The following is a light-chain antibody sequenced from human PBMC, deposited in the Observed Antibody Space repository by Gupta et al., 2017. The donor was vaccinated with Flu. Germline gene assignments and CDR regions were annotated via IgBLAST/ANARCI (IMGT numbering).Light chain of an antibody. V-gene: IGKV1-12*01. CDR3: QQTDKVART. J-gene: IGKJ1*01. Sequence: DIPMTQSPSYLSASVGDRVTITCRASQGIGTWLGWYQQKPGQAPRLLMFTASTLQSGVPSRFSGSGSGTDFTLTITSLQPEDFATYYWQQTDKVARTFGQGTKVDIK. CDR1: QGIGTW. CDR2: TAS.